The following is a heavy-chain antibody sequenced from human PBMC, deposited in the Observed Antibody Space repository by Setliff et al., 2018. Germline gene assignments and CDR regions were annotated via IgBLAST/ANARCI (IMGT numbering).Heavy chain of an antibody. D-gene: IGHD5-18*01. CDR3: ARAADSYGPPRSYMDV. CDR2: ISSSSSYI. J-gene: IGHJ6*03. V-gene: IGHV3-21*01. Sequence: ETLSLTCAVSGFSISSGYYWGWIRQPPGKGLEWVSSISSSSSYIYYADSVQGRFTISRDNAKNSLYLQMNSLRAGDTAVYYCARAADSYGPPRSYMDVWGKGTTVTVSS. CDR1: GFSISSGY.